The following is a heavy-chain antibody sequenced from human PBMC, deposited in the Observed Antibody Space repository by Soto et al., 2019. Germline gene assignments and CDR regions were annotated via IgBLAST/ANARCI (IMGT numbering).Heavy chain of an antibody. J-gene: IGHJ4*02. CDR2: ISYDGSNK. CDR1: GFTFSSYA. D-gene: IGHD5-12*01. Sequence: QVQLVESGGGVVQPGRSLRLSCAASGFTFSSYAMHWVRQAPGKGLEWVAVISYDGSNKYYADSVKGRFTISRDNSKNTLYLQMNSLRAEDTAVYYCARDGATASPGDLDYWGQGTLVTVSS. V-gene: IGHV3-30-3*01. CDR3: ARDGATASPGDLDY.